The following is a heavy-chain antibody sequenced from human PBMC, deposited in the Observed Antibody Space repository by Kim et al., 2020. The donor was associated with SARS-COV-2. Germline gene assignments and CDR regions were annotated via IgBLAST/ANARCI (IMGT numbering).Heavy chain of an antibody. CDR1: GGTFSSYA. J-gene: IGHJ6*02. Sequence: SVKVSCKASGGTFSSYAISWVRQAPGQGLEWMGGIIPIFGTANYAQKFQGRVTITADESTSTAYMELSSLRSEDTAVYYCANQVGYRTYYYYYGMDVWGQGTTVTVPS. CDR3: ANQVGYRTYYYYYGMDV. V-gene: IGHV1-69*13. CDR2: IIPIFGTA. D-gene: IGHD3-16*02.